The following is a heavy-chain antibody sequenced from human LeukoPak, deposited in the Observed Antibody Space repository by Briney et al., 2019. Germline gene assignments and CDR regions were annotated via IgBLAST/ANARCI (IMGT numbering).Heavy chain of an antibody. D-gene: IGHD3-10*01. V-gene: IGHV1-2*02. J-gene: IGHJ4*02. CDR1: GYTFTGYY. CDR2: INPNSGGT. Sequence: ASVKVSCKASGYTFTGYYMHWVRQAPGQGLEWMGWINPNSGGTNYAQKFQGRVTMTRDTSISTAYMELSRLRSDDTAVYYCARVNAGVRGFKFDYWGQGTLVTVSS. CDR3: ARVNAGVRGFKFDY.